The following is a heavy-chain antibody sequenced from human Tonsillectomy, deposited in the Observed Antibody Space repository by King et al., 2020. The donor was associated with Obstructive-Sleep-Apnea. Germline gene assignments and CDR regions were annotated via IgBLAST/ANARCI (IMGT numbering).Heavy chain of an antibody. CDR2: IYYSGST. CDR1: GGSISSGDYY. D-gene: IGHD3-10*01. J-gene: IGHJ4*02. V-gene: IGHV4-30-4*01. CDR3: ARAPDYYGSGSYDDY. Sequence: QLQESGPGLVKPSQTLSLTCTVSGGSISSGDYYWSWIRQPPGKGLEWIGYIYYSGSTYYNPSLKSRVTISVDTSKNQFSLKLSSVTAADTAGYYCARAPDYYGSGSYDDYWGQGTLVTVSS.